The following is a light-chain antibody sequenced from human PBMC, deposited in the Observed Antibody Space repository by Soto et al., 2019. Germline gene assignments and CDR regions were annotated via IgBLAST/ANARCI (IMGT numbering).Light chain of an antibody. V-gene: IGKV1-8*01. CDR3: QQYYSYPPFT. CDR2: AAS. Sequence: AIRMTQSPSSLSASTGDRVTITCRASQGISSYLAWYQQKPGKAPKLLIYAASTLQSGVPSRFSGSGSGTDFTLTISCLQSEDLATYYCQQYYSYPPFTFGPGTKVAIK. J-gene: IGKJ3*01. CDR1: QGISSY.